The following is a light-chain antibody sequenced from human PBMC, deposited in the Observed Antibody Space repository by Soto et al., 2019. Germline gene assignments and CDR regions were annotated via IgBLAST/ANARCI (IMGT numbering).Light chain of an antibody. CDR1: SSDVGGYNY. CDR3: SSYTSSSTLV. V-gene: IGLV2-14*01. J-gene: IGLJ2*01. CDR2: EVS. Sequence: QSVLAQPASVSGSPGQSLTIPCTGTSSDVGGYNYVSWYQQHPGKAPKLMIYEVSNRPSGVSNRFSGSKSGNTASLTISGLQAEDEADYYCSSYTSSSTLVFGGGTKVTVL.